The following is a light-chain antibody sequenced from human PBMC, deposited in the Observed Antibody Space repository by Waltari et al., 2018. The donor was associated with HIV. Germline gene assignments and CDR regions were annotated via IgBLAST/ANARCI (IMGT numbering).Light chain of an antibody. Sequence: DVQMTQSPSYLSASVGDRVTLTCRASQTITKWLVWYQQKPGKAPRLLIYEASKLQSGVPSRFSGSGSGTDFTLTITGLQPEDSATYYCQQANSFPFTFGGGTKVEMK. J-gene: IGKJ4*01. V-gene: IGKV1-12*01. CDR3: QQANSFPFT. CDR1: QTITKW. CDR2: EAS.